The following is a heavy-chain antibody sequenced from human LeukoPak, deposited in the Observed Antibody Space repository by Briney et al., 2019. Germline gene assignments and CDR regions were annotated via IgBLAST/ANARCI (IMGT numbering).Heavy chain of an antibody. Sequence: GGSLRLSCAASGFTFSSHAMSWVRQAPRKGLECVSVISGSGGSTYYADSVKGRFTISRDNSKNTLFLQMNSLRAEDTAVYYCAKDADCSGGSCYLLDYWGQGALVTVSS. CDR3: AKDADCSGGSCYLLDY. J-gene: IGHJ4*02. D-gene: IGHD2-15*01. CDR2: ISGSGGST. V-gene: IGHV3-23*01. CDR1: GFTFSSHA.